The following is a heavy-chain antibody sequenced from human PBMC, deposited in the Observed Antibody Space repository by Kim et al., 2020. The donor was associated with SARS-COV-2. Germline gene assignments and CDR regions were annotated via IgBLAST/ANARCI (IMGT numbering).Heavy chain of an antibody. CDR1: GGTFSSYA. Sequence: SVKVSCKASGGTFSSYAISWVRQVPGQGLEWMGGIIPIFGTANYAQKFQGRVTITADKSTSTAYMELSSLRSEDTAVYYCARDRGLELGYYFDYWGQGTLVTVSS. CDR3: ARDRGLELGYYFDY. J-gene: IGHJ4*02. D-gene: IGHD3-16*01. CDR2: IIPIFGTA. V-gene: IGHV1-69*06.